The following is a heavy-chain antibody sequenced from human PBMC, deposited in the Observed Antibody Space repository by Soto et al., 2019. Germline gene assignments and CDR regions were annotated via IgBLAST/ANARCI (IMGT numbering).Heavy chain of an antibody. D-gene: IGHD1-26*01. CDR3: ASSPDNSGSYSWFDP. CDR2: IYPGDSDT. CDR1: GYSFTSYW. Sequence: GESLKISCNGSGYSFTSYWIGWVRQMPGKGLVWMGIIYPGDSDTRYSPSFQGQVTISADKSISTAYLQWSSLKASDTAMYYCASSPDNSGSYSWFDPWGQGTLVTVYS. V-gene: IGHV5-51*01. J-gene: IGHJ5*02.